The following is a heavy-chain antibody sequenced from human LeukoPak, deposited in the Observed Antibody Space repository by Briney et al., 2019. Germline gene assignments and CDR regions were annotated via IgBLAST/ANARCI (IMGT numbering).Heavy chain of an antibody. J-gene: IGHJ5*02. D-gene: IGHD3-3*01. V-gene: IGHV4-59*01. CDR3: ARGRVISWSGYWFDP. CDR1: GGSISSYY. CDR2: IYYSGST. Sequence: SETLSLTCTVSGGSISSYYWSWIRQPPGKGLEWIGYIYYSGSTNYNPSLKSRVTISVDTSKNQFSLKLSSVTAADTAVYYCARGRVISWSGYWFDPWGQGTLVTVSS.